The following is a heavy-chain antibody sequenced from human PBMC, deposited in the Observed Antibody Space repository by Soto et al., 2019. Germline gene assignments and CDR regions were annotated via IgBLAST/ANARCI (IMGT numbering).Heavy chain of an antibody. CDR1: GFTFSSYG. V-gene: IGHV3-33*01. CDR3: ARESRTIFGVVTYNWFDP. CDR2: IWYDGSNK. D-gene: IGHD3-3*01. J-gene: IGHJ5*02. Sequence: GGSMRLSCAASGFTFSSYGMHWVRQAPGKGLEWVAVIWYDGSNKYYADSVKGRFTISRDNSKNTLYLQMNSLRAEDTAVYYCARESRTIFGVVTYNWFDPWGQGTLVTVSS.